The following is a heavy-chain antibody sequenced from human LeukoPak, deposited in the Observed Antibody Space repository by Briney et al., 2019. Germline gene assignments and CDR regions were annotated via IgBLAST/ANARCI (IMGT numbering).Heavy chain of an antibody. J-gene: IGHJ3*02. D-gene: IGHD1-26*01. CDR3: ARELYSVNPHDGFDI. CDR2: ITANGGST. CDR1: GFTFTSHS. V-gene: IGHV3-64*01. Sequence: GGSLRLSCTASGFTFTSHSMHWVRQAPGKGLEYVSSITANGGSTYYGNSVRGRFTISRDNSKKTLYLQMDSLRAEDMAVYYCARELYSVNPHDGFDIWGQGTMVTVSS.